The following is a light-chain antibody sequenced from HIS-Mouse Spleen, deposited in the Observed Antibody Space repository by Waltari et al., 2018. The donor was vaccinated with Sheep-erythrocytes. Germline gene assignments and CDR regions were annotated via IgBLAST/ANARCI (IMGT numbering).Light chain of an antibody. CDR1: QSVSSN. CDR3: QQYNNWPLSRLT. Sequence: EIVMTQSPATLSVSPGERATLSCRASQSVSSNLAWYQQKPGQAPRLLIYGASTRATGIPARFSGSVSGTEFTLTISSMQSEDFAVYYCQQYNNWPLSRLTFGGGTKVEIK. V-gene: IGKV3-15*01. J-gene: IGKJ4*01. CDR2: GAS.